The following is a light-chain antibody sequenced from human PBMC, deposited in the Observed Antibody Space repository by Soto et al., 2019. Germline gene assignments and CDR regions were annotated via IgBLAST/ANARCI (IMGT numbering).Light chain of an antibody. J-gene: IGKJ3*01. V-gene: IGKV4-1*01. CDR2: WAS. Sequence: DIVMTQSSDSLAVSLGERATINCKSSQSVLYNSNNKNYLAWYQQKPGQAPKMLIYWASTRESGVPDRFSGSGSGTNFTLTVSSLQAEDVAVYYCQQYRSSPFTFGPGTKVYIK. CDR1: QSVLYNSNNKNY. CDR3: QQYRSSPFT.